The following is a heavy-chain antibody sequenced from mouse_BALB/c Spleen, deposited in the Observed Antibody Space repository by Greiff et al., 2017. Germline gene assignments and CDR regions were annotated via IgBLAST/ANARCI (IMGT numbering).Heavy chain of an antibody. CDR1: GFNIKDYY. Sequence: DVQLQESGAELVRSGASVKLSCTASGFNIKDYYMHWVKQRPEQGLEWIGWIDPENGDTEYAPKFQGKATMTADTSSNTAYLQLSSLTSEDTAVYYCNAYDYDYWGQGTTLTVSS. D-gene: IGHD2-4*01. J-gene: IGHJ2*01. CDR2: IDPENGDT. V-gene: IGHV14-4*02. CDR3: NAYDYDY.